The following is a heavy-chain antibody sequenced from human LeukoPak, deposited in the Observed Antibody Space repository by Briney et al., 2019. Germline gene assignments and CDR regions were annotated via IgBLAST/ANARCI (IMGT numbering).Heavy chain of an antibody. V-gene: IGHV4-59*01. CDR3: ARSMVRGLRVPDY. CDR2: IYYSGST. J-gene: IGHJ4*02. Sequence: PSETLSLTCTVSGGSISSYYWSWIRQPPGKGLEWIGYIYYSGSTNYNPSLKSRVTISVDTSKNQFSLKLSSVTAADTAVYYCARSMVRGLRVPDYWGQGTLVTVSS. CDR1: GGSISSYY. D-gene: IGHD3-10*01.